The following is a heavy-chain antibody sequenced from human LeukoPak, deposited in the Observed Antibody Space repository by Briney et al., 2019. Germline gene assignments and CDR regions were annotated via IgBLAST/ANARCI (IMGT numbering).Heavy chain of an antibody. V-gene: IGHV4-39*02. Sequence: SETLPLTCAVSGGSIRSGSHYWAWIRQPPGKGLEWIGSIYYSGSTYYNRSLENRVTISIDTSKNHFSLKLSSLSAADTSVYYCAKRDDSGGNLVDLWGQGTLVTVS. J-gene: IGHJ4*02. CDR2: IYYSGST. D-gene: IGHD3-22*01. CDR3: AKRDDSGGNLVDL. CDR1: GGSIRSGSHY.